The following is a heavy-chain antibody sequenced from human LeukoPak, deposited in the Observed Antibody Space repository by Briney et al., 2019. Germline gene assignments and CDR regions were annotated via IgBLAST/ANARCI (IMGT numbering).Heavy chain of an antibody. CDR1: GYTFTSYD. CDR2: MNPNGGNT. V-gene: IGHV1-8*01. D-gene: IGHD5-24*01. CDR3: ARAGDGSWLDYYYYGMDV. J-gene: IGHJ6*02. Sequence: ASVKVSCKASGYTFTSYDINWVRQATGQGLEWMGWMNPNGGNTGYAQKFQGRVTMTRNTSISTAYMELNSLRSEDTAVYYCARAGDGSWLDYYYYGMDVWGQGTTVTVSS.